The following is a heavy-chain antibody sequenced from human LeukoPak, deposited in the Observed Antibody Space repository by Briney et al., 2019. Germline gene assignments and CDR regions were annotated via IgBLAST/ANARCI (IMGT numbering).Heavy chain of an antibody. J-gene: IGHJ5*02. CDR2: IYYSGST. CDR1: GGSISSGDYY. CDR3: ARIVGAPNWFDP. V-gene: IGHV4-30-4*01. D-gene: IGHD1-26*01. Sequence: SETLSLTCTVSGGSISSGDYYWSWIRQPPGKGLEWIGYIYYSGSTYYNPSLKSRVTISVDTSKNQFSLKLSSVTAADTAVYYCARIVGAPNWFDPWGQGTLVTVSS.